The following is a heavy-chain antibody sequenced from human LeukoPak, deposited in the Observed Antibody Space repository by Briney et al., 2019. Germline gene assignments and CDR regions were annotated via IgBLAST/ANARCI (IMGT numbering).Heavy chain of an antibody. J-gene: IGHJ4*02. CDR3: AKSYGYSGYDYLDY. V-gene: IGHV3-23*01. D-gene: IGHD5-12*01. CDR2: ISGSGGST. Sequence: GGSLRLSCAASGFTFSSYAMSWVRQAPGKGLEWVSAISGSGGSTYYADSVKGRFTISRDNSKNTLYLQMNSRRAEDTAVYYCAKSYGYSGYDYLDYWGQGTLVTVSS. CDR1: GFTFSSYA.